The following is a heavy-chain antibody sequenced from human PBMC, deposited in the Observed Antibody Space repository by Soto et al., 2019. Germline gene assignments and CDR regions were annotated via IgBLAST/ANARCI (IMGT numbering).Heavy chain of an antibody. CDR1: GFTFSSYS. J-gene: IGHJ3*02. Sequence: PGGSLRLSCAASGFTFSSYSMNWVRQAPGKGLEWVSYISSSSSTIYYADSVKGRFTISRDNAKNSLYLQMNSLRDEDTAVYYCARDFPRKCSSTSCYARDAFDIWGQGTMVTVSS. CDR2: ISSSSSTI. V-gene: IGHV3-48*02. CDR3: ARDFPRKCSSTSCYARDAFDI. D-gene: IGHD2-2*01.